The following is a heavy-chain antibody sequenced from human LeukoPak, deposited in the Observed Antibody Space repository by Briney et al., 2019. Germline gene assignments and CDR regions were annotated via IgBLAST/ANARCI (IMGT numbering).Heavy chain of an antibody. CDR2: ISGSGGST. D-gene: IGHD2-2*01. CDR1: GFTFRSYA. J-gene: IGHJ4*02. V-gene: IGHV3-23*01. Sequence: GGSLRLSCAAPGFTFRSYAISWVRQAPGKGLEWVSAISGSGGSTYYADSVKGRFTISRDNSKNTLYLQMNSLRAEDTAVYYCAKVVGPAAHYDYWGQGILVTVSS. CDR3: AKVVGPAAHYDY.